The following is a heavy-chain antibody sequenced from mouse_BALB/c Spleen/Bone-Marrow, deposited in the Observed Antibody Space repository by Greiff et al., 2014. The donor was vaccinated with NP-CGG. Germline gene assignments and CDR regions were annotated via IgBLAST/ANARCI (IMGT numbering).Heavy chain of an antibody. J-gene: IGHJ2*01. CDR2: INPSTGYT. Sequence: QVQLQQSGAELAKPGASVKMSCKASGYTFTNYWMHWVKQRPGQGLEWIGYINPSTGYTEYNQKFKDKATLTADKSSSTACMQLSSLTSEDSAVYYCARSPYGHFDYWGQGTTLTVSS. V-gene: IGHV1-7*01. CDR3: ARSPYGHFDY. D-gene: IGHD1-1*02. CDR1: GYTFTNYW.